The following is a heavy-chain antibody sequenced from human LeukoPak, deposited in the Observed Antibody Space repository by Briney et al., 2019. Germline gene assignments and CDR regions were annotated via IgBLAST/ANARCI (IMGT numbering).Heavy chain of an antibody. V-gene: IGHV1-46*01. J-gene: IGHJ4*02. CDR3: ARDRGTVGATGTVFDY. D-gene: IGHD1-26*01. Sequence: GASVKVSCKASGYTFTSCYMHWVRQAPGQGLEWMGIINPSGGSTSYAQKFQGRVTMTRDTSTSTVYMELSSLRSEDTAVYYCARDRGTVGATGTVFDYWGQGTLVTVSS. CDR2: INPSGGST. CDR1: GYTFTSCY.